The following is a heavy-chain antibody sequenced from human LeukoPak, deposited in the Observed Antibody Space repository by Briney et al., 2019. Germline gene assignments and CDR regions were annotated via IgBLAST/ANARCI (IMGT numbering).Heavy chain of an antibody. V-gene: IGHV4-59*01. J-gene: IGHJ5*02. D-gene: IGHD2-15*01. Sequence: PETLSVTCSVSGDSISSDYWNWIRQPPGKGLEWIGYVFYTGRTNYNPSFKSRVTMSVDPSKSQSSLKLTSVTAADTAVYFCARGVVVVADAPEWFDPWGQGTRVIVSP. CDR2: VFYTGRT. CDR3: ARGVVVVADAPEWFDP. CDR1: GDSISSDY.